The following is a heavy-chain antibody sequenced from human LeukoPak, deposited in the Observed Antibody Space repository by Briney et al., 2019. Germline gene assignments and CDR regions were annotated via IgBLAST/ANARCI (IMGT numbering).Heavy chain of an antibody. J-gene: IGHJ6*02. CDR2: IWYDGSNK. CDR1: GFTFSSYG. D-gene: IGHD5-18*01. Sequence: GGSLRLSCAASGFTFSSYGMHWVRQAPGEGLEWVAIIWYDGSNKYYADSVKGRFTISRDNSKNTLYLQMNSLRAEDAAVYYCARGYSYGNYYYYGMDVWGQGTTVTVSS. CDR3: ARGYSYGNYYYYGMDV. V-gene: IGHV3-33*01.